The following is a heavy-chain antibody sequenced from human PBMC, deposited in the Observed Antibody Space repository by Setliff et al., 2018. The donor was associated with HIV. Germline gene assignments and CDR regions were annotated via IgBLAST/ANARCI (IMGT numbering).Heavy chain of an antibody. CDR3: ARVATYYYGSGSYTPGAFDI. CDR2: IIPIFGTA. J-gene: IGHJ3*02. D-gene: IGHD3-10*01. CDR1: GGTFSSYA. V-gene: IGHV1-69*05. Sequence: WASVKVSCKASGGTFSSYAISWVRQAPGQGLEWMGGIIPIFGTANYAQKFQGRVTITTDESTSTAYMELSSLRSEDTAVYYCARVATYYYGSGSYTPGAFDIWGQGTMVTVSS.